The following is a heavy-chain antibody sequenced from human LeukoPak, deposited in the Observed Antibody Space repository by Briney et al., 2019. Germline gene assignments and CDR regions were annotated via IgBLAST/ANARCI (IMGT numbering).Heavy chain of an antibody. CDR2: INPNSGDT. CDR1: GYTFTGYY. V-gene: IGHV1-2*02. J-gene: IGHJ4*02. CDR3: ARGSATAAPGQGANHY. D-gene: IGHD6-13*01. Sequence: ASVKVSCKASGYTFTGYYMHWVRQAPGQGLEWMGWINPNSGDTNYPQKFQGRVTMARDTSNSTANMELSRLTHDDTALYYCARGSATAAPGQGANHYWGQGTLVTVSS.